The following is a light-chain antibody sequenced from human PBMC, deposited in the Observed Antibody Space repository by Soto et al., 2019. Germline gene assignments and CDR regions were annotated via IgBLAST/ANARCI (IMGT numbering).Light chain of an antibody. Sequence: DIQMTQSPSSLSASVGDRVTITCRASHPININLVWFQQKPGKAPKSLIYAATNLQSGVPSRFSGSGGGTDFSLTISSLQPEDVATYYCQRYQRYPPSFGGGTKVDIK. CDR2: AAT. CDR1: HPININ. V-gene: IGKV1-16*01. J-gene: IGKJ4*01. CDR3: QRYQRYPPS.